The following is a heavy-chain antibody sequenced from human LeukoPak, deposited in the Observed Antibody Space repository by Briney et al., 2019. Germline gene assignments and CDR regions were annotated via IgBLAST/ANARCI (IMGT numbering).Heavy chain of an antibody. Sequence: PSETLSLTCTVSGYSISSGYYWGWIRQPPGKGLEWIGSIYHSGSTYYNPSLKSRVTISVDTSKNQFSLKLTSVTAADTAVYYCAREGQTRLRAFDIWGQGTMVTVSS. CDR1: GYSISSGYY. D-gene: IGHD3-16*01. V-gene: IGHV4-38-2*02. J-gene: IGHJ3*02. CDR2: IYHSGST. CDR3: AREGQTRLRAFDI.